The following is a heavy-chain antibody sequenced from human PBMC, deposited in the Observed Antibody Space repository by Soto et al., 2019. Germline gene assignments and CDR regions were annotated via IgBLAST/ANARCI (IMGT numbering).Heavy chain of an antibody. CDR1: GGTFSSYA. CDR3: ARGTLFGVVYYYYGMDV. CDR2: IIPIFGTA. D-gene: IGHD3-3*01. Sequence: RASVKVSCKASGGTFSSYAISWVRQAPGQGLEWMGGIIPIFGTANYAQKFQGRVTITADESTSTAYMELSSLRSEDTAVYYCARGTLFGVVYYYYGMDVWGQGTTVTVSS. V-gene: IGHV1-69*13. J-gene: IGHJ6*02.